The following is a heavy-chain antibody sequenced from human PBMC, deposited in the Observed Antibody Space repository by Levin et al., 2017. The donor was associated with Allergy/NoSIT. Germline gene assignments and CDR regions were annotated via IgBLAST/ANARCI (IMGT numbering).Heavy chain of an antibody. CDR3: AGGVYYYDSSGNNWYCDL. V-gene: IGHV4-59*01. CDR1: GGSISSYY. Sequence: GSLRLSCTVSGGSISSYYWSWIRQPPGKGLEWIGYIYYSGSTNYNPSLKSRVTISVDTSKNQLSLKLSSVTAADTAVYYCAGGVYYYDSSGNNWYCDLWGRGTLVTVSA. CDR2: IYYSGST. J-gene: IGHJ2*01. D-gene: IGHD3-22*01.